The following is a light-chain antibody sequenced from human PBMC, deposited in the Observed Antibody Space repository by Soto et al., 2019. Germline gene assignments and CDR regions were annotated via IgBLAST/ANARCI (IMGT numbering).Light chain of an antibody. CDR3: SSYTSSDTLV. J-gene: IGLJ2*01. CDR2: EGT. V-gene: IGLV2-14*02. Sequence: QSALTQPASVSGSPGQSITLSCTGTSSDVGSQNLVSWYQQHPGKAPKLMIYEGTKRPSGVSNRFSGSKSGNTASLTISGLQAEDEADYYCSSYTSSDTLVFGAGTKLTVL. CDR1: SSDVGSQNL.